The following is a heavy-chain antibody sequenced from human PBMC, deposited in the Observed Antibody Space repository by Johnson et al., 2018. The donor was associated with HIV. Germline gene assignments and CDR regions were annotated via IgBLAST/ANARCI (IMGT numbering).Heavy chain of an antibody. CDR3: ARDGEWELEDAFDL. CDR2: ITSSGSSI. CDR1: GFTFSDYY. Sequence: QVQLVESGGGLVKPGGSLRLSCAASGFTFSDYYMSWIRQAPGKGLEWVSYITSSGSSIYYADSVKGRFTISRDNSKNTLYLQMNSLRAEDTAVYYCARDGEWELEDAFDLWGQGTMVTVSS. D-gene: IGHD1-26*01. J-gene: IGHJ3*01. V-gene: IGHV3-11*04.